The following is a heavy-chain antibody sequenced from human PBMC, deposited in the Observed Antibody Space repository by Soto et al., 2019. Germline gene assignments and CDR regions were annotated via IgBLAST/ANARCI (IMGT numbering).Heavy chain of an antibody. V-gene: IGHV4-34*01. CDR3: AREQSPEDYYGMDV. CDR2: INHSGST. CDR1: GGSFSGYY. J-gene: IGHJ6*02. D-gene: IGHD4-4*01. Sequence: SETLSLTCAVYGGSFSGYYWSWIRQPPGKGLEWIGEINHSGSTNYNPSLKSRVTISVDTSKNQFSLKLSSVTAADTAVYYCAREQSPEDYYGMDVWGQGTTVTVS.